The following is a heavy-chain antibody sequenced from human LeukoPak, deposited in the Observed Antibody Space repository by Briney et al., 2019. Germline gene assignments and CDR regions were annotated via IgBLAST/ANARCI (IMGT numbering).Heavy chain of an antibody. J-gene: IGHJ4*02. D-gene: IGHD6-13*01. CDR3: ATLSVSAAGSIDC. CDR1: GFTFSSYS. V-gene: IGHV3-21*01. Sequence: GGSLRLSCAASGFTFSSYSMNWVRQAPGKGLEWVSSISSSSSYIYYADSVKGRFTISRDNAKNSLYLQMNSLRAEDTAVYYSATLSVSAAGSIDCWGQGTLVTVSS. CDR2: ISSSSSYI.